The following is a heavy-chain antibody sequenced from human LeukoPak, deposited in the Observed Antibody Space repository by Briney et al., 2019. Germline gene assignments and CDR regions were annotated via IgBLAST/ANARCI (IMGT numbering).Heavy chain of an antibody. Sequence: PGGSLRLSCAASGFTFSSYAMSWVRQAPGKGLEWVSAISGSGGSTYYADSVKGRFTISRDNSKNTLYLQMNSLRAEDTAVYYCAKGADIVVVPAAYPVDYWGQGTLVIVSS. CDR1: GFTFSSYA. CDR2: ISGSGGST. V-gene: IGHV3-23*01. D-gene: IGHD2-2*01. CDR3: AKGADIVVVPAAYPVDY. J-gene: IGHJ4*02.